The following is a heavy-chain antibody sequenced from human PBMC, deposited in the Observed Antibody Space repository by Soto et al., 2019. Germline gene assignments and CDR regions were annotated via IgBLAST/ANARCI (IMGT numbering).Heavy chain of an antibody. Sequence: ASVKVSCKASGGTFSSYAISWVRQAPGQGLEWMGGIIPIFGTANYAQKFQGRVTITADESTSTAYMELSSLRSEDTAVYYCARAHYDILTGYYNDRVNFDYWGQGTLVTVSS. CDR1: GGTFSSYA. J-gene: IGHJ4*02. D-gene: IGHD3-9*01. CDR3: ARAHYDILTGYYNDRVNFDY. CDR2: IIPIFGTA. V-gene: IGHV1-69*13.